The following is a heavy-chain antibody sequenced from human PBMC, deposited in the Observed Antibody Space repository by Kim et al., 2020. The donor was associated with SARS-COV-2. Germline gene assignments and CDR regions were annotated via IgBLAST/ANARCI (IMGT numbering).Heavy chain of an antibody. J-gene: IGHJ3*02. CDR3: ASPYCGGDCYLGAFDI. Sequence: SVKGRFTISRDNAKNSLYLQMNSLRAEDTAVYYCASPYCGGDCYLGAFDIWGQGTMVTVSS. D-gene: IGHD2-21*01. V-gene: IGHV3-21*01.